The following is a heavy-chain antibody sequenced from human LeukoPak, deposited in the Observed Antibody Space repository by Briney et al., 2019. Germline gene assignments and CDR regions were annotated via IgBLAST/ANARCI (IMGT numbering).Heavy chain of an antibody. J-gene: IGHJ5*02. Sequence: PSETLSLTCTVSGYSISSGNYWDWIRPPPGKGLEWIGTHSHSGSAYYNPSLKSRVTISVDTSKNQFSLKLSSVTAADTAVYYCARGDRLASKRWFDPWGQGTLVTVSS. CDR2: HSHSGSA. V-gene: IGHV4-38-2*02. CDR1: GYSISSGNY. CDR3: ARGDRLASKRWFDP.